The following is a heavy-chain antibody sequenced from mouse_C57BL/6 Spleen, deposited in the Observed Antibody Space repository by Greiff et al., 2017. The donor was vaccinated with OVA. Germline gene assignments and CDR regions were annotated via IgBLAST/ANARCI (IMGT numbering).Heavy chain of an antibody. D-gene: IGHD1-1*01. V-gene: IGHV1-82*01. CDR1: GYAFSSSW. J-gene: IGHJ2*01. CDR2: IYPGDGDT. CDR3: ERSDGSD. Sequence: QVQLQQSGPELVKPGASVKISCKASGYAFSSSWMNWVKQRPGKGLEWIGRIYPGDGDTNYNGKFKGKATLTADKSSSTAYMQLSSLTSEDSAVCFCERSDGSDWGQGTTLTASS.